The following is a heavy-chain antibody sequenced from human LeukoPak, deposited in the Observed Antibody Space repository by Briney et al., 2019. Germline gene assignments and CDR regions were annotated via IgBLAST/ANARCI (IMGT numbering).Heavy chain of an antibody. Sequence: GGSLRLSCAVSGFTFSSYTMNWVRQAPGKGLEWVSSISSSSSYIYYADSVKGRFTISRDNAKNSLYLQMNSLRDEDTAVYYCARGEWSSSPFDYWGQGTLVTVSS. CDR1: GFTFSSYT. CDR3: ARGEWSSSPFDY. J-gene: IGHJ4*02. CDR2: ISSSSSYI. V-gene: IGHV3-21*06. D-gene: IGHD6-6*01.